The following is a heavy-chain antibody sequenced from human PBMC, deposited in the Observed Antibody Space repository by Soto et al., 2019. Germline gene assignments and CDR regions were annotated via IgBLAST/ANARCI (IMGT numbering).Heavy chain of an antibody. Sequence: ESLKISCKGSGYSFASHWVAWVRQMPEKGLEWIGTIYPGDSDTKYLSAFRGHVTISADTSVYTAYLQWRSLEATDSSIYYCARYSGSYWHYLDFWGQGTLVTVSS. V-gene: IGHV5-51*01. CDR3: ARYSGSYWHYLDF. CDR2: IYPGDSDT. J-gene: IGHJ4*02. CDR1: GYSFASHW. D-gene: IGHD1-26*01.